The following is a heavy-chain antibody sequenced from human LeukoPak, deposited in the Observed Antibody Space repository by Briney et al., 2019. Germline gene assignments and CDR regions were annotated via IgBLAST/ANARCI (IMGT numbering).Heavy chain of an antibody. V-gene: IGHV4-39*07. CDR2: IYYIGNT. D-gene: IGHD6-13*01. CDR3: AMSSWISDFDI. CDR1: GGSISSSSYY. Sequence: SETLSLTCTVSGGSISSSSYYWGWIRQPPGKGLEWIGSIYYIGNTYYNPSLKSRVTISVDTSKNEFSLKLSSVTAADTAVYYCAMSSWISDFDIWGQGTMVTVSS. J-gene: IGHJ3*02.